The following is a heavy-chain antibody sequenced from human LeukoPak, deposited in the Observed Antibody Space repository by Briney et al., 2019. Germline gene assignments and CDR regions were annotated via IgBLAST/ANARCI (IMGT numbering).Heavy chain of an antibody. CDR1: GYTFTSYD. J-gene: IGHJ4*02. Sequence: ASVKVSRKASGYTFTSYDINGVRHATGQGLEWRGWMNPNSGSTGYAQKFQGRVTITRNTSISTAYMELSGLRSEDTAVYYCARGRSTGYPYYFEYWGQGTLVTVSS. D-gene: IGHD5-12*01. CDR2: MNPNSGST. V-gene: IGHV1-8*03. CDR3: ARGRSTGYPYYFEY.